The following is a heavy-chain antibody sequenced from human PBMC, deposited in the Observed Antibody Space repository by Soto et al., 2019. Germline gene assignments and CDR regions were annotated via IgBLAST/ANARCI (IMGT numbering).Heavy chain of an antibody. D-gene: IGHD3-16*01. Sequence: SETLSLTCAVSGDSISNGYYWAWIRQPPGKGLEWIGEINHSGSTNYNPSLKSRVTISVDTSKNQFSLKLSSVTAADTAVYYCARGRRLRRFDPWGQGTLVTVSS. CDR2: INHSGST. J-gene: IGHJ5*02. CDR1: GDSISNGYY. V-gene: IGHV4-34*01. CDR3: ARGRRLRRFDP.